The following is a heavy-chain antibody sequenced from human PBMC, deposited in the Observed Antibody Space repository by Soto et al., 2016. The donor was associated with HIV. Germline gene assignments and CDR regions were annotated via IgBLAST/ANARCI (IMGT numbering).Heavy chain of an antibody. CDR2: VVPLFGTA. Sequence: QVQLVQSGAEVKKPGSSVKVSCKASGGTFSRSPIVWVRQAPGQGLEWMGGVVPLFGTANYAQKFQGRVTITADESSSTAYMKVSSLRFEDTAVYYCARVATQYQGIQLSLGGLDIWGQGTTVTVSS. D-gene: IGHD5-18*01. J-gene: IGHJ6*02. CDR1: GGTFSRSP. V-gene: IGHV1-69*13. CDR3: ARVATQYQGIQLSLGGLDI.